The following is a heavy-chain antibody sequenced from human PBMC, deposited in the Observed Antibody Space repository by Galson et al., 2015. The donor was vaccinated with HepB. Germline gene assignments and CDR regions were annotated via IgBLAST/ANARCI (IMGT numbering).Heavy chain of an antibody. V-gene: IGHV1-8*02. Sequence: SVKVSCKASGYTFSSYSINWVRQATGQGLEWMGWMNPNSGNTGYAQKFQGRVTMTRNTSISTAYMELSSLRSEDTAVYYCATGIYDSSGYYAHSYYYYGMDVWGQGTTVTVSS. CDR2: MNPNSGNT. J-gene: IGHJ6*02. CDR1: GYTFSSYS. D-gene: IGHD3-22*01. CDR3: ATGIYDSSGYYAHSYYYYGMDV.